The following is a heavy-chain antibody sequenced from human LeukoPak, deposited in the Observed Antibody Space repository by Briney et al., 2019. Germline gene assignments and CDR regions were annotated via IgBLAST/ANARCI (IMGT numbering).Heavy chain of an antibody. D-gene: IGHD5-18*01. Sequence: GGSLRLSCAASGFTFSSYAMSWVRQAPGKGLEWVSRINRGGSRTDYADSVKGRFTISRDDAKNTLYLQLNSLRAEDTAVYFCARGGSDTAMAHDYWGQGTLVTVSS. J-gene: IGHJ4*02. CDR2: INRGGSRT. CDR3: ARGGSDTAMAHDY. CDR1: GFTFSSYA. V-gene: IGHV3-74*01.